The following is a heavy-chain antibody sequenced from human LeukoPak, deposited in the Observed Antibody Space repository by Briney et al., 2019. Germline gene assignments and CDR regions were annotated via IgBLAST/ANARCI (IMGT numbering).Heavy chain of an antibody. D-gene: IGHD1-1*01. J-gene: IGHJ5*02. CDR1: GYSISSGYY. V-gene: IGHV4-38-2*02. CDR2: IYHSGST. Sequence: SETLPLTCTVSGYSISSGYYWGWIRQPPGKGLEWIGSIYHSGSTYYNPSLKSRVTISVDTSKNQFSLKLSSVTAADTAVYYCAKTQMYNWKRYNWFDPWGQGTLVTVSS. CDR3: AKTQMYNWKRYNWFDP.